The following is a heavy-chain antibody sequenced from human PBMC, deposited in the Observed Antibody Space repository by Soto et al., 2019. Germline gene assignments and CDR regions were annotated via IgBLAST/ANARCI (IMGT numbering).Heavy chain of an antibody. V-gene: IGHV3-73*01. CDR3: FIAAAGTRSAFDI. D-gene: IGHD6-13*01. CDR2: IRSKANSYAT. J-gene: IGHJ3*02. Sequence: GGSLRLSCAASGFTFSGSAMHWVRQASGKGLEWVGRIRSKANSYATAYAASVKGRFTISRDDSKNTAYLQMNSLKTEDTAVYYCFIAAAGTRSAFDIWGQGTMVTVSS. CDR1: GFTFSGSA.